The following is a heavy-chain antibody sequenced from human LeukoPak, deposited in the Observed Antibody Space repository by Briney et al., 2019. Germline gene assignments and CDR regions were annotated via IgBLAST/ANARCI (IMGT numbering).Heavy chain of an antibody. CDR2: ISGSGGST. CDR1: GFTFSSYA. J-gene: IGHJ4*02. CDR3: AKVGRYYYDSSGYRPLDY. Sequence: GRSLRLSCAASGFTFSSYAMSWVRQAPGKGLEWVSAISGSGGSTYYADSVKGRFTISRDNSKNTLYLQMNSLRAEDTAVYYCAKVGRYYYDSSGYRPLDYWGQGTLVTVSS. D-gene: IGHD3-22*01. V-gene: IGHV3-23*01.